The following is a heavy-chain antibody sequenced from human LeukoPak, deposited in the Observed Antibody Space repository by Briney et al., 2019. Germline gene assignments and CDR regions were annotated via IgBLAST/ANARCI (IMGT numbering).Heavy chain of an antibody. CDR2: INHSGST. V-gene: IGHV4-34*01. D-gene: IGHD3-3*01. CDR3: ARLTIFGPKWFDP. Sequence: GSLRLSCAASAFTFSSYSMNWVRQPPGKGLEWIGEINHSGSTNYNPSLKSRVTISVDTSKNQFSLKLSSVTAADTAVYYCARLTIFGPKWFDPWGQGTLVTVSS. CDR1: AFTFSSYS. J-gene: IGHJ5*02.